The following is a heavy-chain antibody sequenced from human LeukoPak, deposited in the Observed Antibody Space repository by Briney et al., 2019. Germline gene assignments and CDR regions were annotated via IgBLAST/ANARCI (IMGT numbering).Heavy chain of an antibody. Sequence: GGSLRLSCAASGFTVSDNYMSWVRQPPGKGLEWVSFIYTGTNTYYADSVRGRFTISRDNSKNTLYLQMNSLRAEDTAVYYCVRDRGRYDSSGYYYEGYFDYWGQGTLVTVSS. D-gene: IGHD3-22*01. V-gene: IGHV3-53*01. CDR1: GFTVSDNY. CDR2: IYTGTNT. J-gene: IGHJ4*02. CDR3: VRDRGRYDSSGYYYEGYFDY.